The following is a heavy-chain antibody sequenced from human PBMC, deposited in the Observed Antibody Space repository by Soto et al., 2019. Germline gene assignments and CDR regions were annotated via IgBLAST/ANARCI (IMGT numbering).Heavy chain of an antibody. Sequence: QVQLVESGGGLVKPGGSLRLSCAASGFTFSDYYMSWIRQAPGKGLEWVSYISSSGSTIYYADSVKGRFTISRDNDKNALCLKRNSLRAEYTAVYYCARREPCSGGSCYSLHAFDYWGQGTLVTVSS. CDR2: ISSSGSTI. V-gene: IGHV3-11*01. J-gene: IGHJ4*02. CDR1: GFTFSDYY. D-gene: IGHD2-15*01. CDR3: ARREPCSGGSCYSLHAFDY.